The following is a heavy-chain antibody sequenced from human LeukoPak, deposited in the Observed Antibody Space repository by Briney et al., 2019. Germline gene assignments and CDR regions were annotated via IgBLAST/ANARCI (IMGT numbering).Heavy chain of an antibody. V-gene: IGHV4-59*01. J-gene: IGHJ4*02. CDR2: IYYSGST. Sequence: SETLSLTCTVSGGSISSYYWSWIRQPPGKGLEWIGYIYYSGSTNYNPSLKSRVTISVDTSKNQFSLKLSSVTAADTAVYYCARDTTVTTSAHVFDYWGQGTLVTVSS. D-gene: IGHD4-17*01. CDR1: GGSISSYY. CDR3: ARDTTVTTSAHVFDY.